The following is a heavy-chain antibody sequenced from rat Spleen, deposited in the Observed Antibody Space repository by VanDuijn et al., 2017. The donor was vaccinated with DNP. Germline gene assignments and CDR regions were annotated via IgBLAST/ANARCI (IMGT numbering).Heavy chain of an antibody. CDR1: GFSITSNYR. CDR2: INIAGST. CDR3: ARWSRYFDY. V-gene: IGHV3-3*01. J-gene: IGHJ2*01. Sequence: EVQLQESGPGLVKPSQSLSLTCSVTGFSITSNYRWNWIRKFPGNKREWMGDINIAGSTNYNPSLKSRFSITRDTSKNQFFLQLNSVTTEDTATYYCARWSRYFDYWGQGVMVTVSS.